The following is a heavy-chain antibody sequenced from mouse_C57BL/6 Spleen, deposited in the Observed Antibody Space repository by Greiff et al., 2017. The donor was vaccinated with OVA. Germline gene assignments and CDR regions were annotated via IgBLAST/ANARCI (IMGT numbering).Heavy chain of an antibody. V-gene: IGHV10-1*01. J-gene: IGHJ4*01. CDR2: IRSKSNNYAT. D-gene: IGHD2-3*01. CDR1: GFSFNTYA. CDR3: VRPGWLGYAMDY. Sequence: EVKLVESGGGLVQPKGSLKLSCAASGFSFNTYAMNWVRQAPGKGLEWVARIRSKSNNYATYYADSVKDRFTISRDDSESMLYLQMNNLKTEDTAMYYCVRPGWLGYAMDYWGQGTSVTVSS.